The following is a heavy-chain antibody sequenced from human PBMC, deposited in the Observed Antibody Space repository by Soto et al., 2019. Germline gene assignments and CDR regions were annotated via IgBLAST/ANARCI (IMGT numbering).Heavy chain of an antibody. J-gene: IGHJ4*02. D-gene: IGHD3-3*01. V-gene: IGHV3-9*01. CDR3: AKADRYDFWSGYYRY. CDR1: GFTFDDYA. CDR2: ISWNSGSI. Sequence: EVQLVESGGGLVQPGRSLRLSCAASGFTFDDYAMHWVRQAPGKGLEWVSGISWNSGSIGYADSVKGRFTISRDNAKNSLYLQINSLRGEDTALYYCAKADRYDFWSGYYRYWGQGTLVTVSS.